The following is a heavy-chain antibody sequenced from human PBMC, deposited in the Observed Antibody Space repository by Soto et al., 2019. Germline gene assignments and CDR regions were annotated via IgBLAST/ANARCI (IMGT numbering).Heavy chain of an antibody. CDR1: GYAFTTYH. V-gene: IGHV1-46*04. CDR3: ARGEVPDVQNDAFDI. CDR2: IDPSDGTT. Sequence: QVQLVQSGAEVKKPGASVKVSCKASGYAFTTYHMHWVRQAPGQGLEWMGMIDPSDGTTTYAQKLQGRVTMTRDTATSTVYMELSSLRSEDTAVYYCARGEVPDVQNDAFDIWGQGTMVTVSS. J-gene: IGHJ3*02.